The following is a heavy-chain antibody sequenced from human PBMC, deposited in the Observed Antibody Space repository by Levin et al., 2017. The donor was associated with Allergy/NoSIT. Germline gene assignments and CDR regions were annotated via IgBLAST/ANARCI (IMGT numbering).Heavy chain of an antibody. CDR2: AGTMGDT. Sequence: GLEWVSGAGTMGDTYYADSVRGRFTISRENDHSSVYLQMNRLRDDDTAVYYCARGRTYMSRGYGDYWGPGSLVVVSS. J-gene: IGHJ4*02. V-gene: IGHV3-13*01. D-gene: IGHD3-16*01. CDR3: ARGRTYMSRGYGDY.